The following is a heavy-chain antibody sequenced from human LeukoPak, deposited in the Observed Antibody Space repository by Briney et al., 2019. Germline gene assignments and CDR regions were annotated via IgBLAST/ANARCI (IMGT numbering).Heavy chain of an antibody. J-gene: IGHJ6*02. CDR1: GYTFTSYD. CDR2: MNPNSGNT. Sequence: ASVKVSCKASGYTFTSYDINWVRQATGQGLEWMGWMNPNSGNTGYAQKFQGRVTMTRNTSISTAYMELSSLRSEDTAVYYCARVLLGYSSSTSCPYYYGMDVWGQGTTVTVSS. CDR3: ARVLLGYSSSTSCPYYYGMDV. V-gene: IGHV1-8*01. D-gene: IGHD2-2*01.